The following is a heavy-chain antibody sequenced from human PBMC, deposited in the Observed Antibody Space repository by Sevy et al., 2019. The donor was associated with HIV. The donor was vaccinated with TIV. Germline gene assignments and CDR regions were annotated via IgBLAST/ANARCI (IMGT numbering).Heavy chain of an antibody. CDR3: ARRGPYDSRHYYYGMDV. J-gene: IGHJ6*02. Sequence: SENLSLTCAVYGGSFSGYYWSCIRQPPGKGLEWIGEINHSGSTNYNPSLKSRVTISVDTSKNQFSLKLSSVTAADTALYYCARRGPYDSRHYYYGMDVWGQGTMVFVSS. D-gene: IGHD3-22*01. CDR2: INHSGST. V-gene: IGHV4-34*01. CDR1: GGSFSGYY.